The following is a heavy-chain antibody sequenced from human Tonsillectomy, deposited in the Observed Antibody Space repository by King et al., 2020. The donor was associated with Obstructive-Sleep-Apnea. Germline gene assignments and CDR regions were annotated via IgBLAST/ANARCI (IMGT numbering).Heavy chain of an antibody. D-gene: IGHD1-1*01. Sequence: VQLVYSGGGLVQPGGSLRLSCAASGFTFSSDNMNLVRQAPGKGLEWFAYISSISDTMYYADSLKGLFTISRDNAKNSLYLQMSNMRAEDTGVYYCARGGWYDWRDRNWFDPWGQGTLVTVSS. V-gene: IGHV3-48*04. CDR1: GFTFSSDN. J-gene: IGHJ5*02. CDR2: ISSISDTM. CDR3: ARGGWYDWRDRNWFDP.